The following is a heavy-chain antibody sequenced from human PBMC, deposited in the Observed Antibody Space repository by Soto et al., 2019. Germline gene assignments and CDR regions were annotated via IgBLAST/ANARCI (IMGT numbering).Heavy chain of an antibody. CDR3: TTDPTYYYDSSGYGH. CDR1: GFTFSSYA. V-gene: IGHV3-30*04. CDR2: ISYDGSNK. Sequence: GGSLRLSCAASGFTFSSYAMHWVRQAPGKGLEWVAVISYDGSNKYYADSVKGRFTISRDNSKNTLYLQMNSLRAEDTAVYYCTTDPTYYYDSSGYGHWGQGTLVTVSS. J-gene: IGHJ4*02. D-gene: IGHD3-22*01.